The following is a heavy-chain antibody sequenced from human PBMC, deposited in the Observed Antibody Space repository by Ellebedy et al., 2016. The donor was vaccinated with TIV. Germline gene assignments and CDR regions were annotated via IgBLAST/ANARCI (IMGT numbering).Heavy chain of an antibody. CDR1: GFTFSSYG. CDR2: ISYDGSNK. J-gene: IGHJ4*02. D-gene: IGHD2-15*01. V-gene: IGHV3-30*18. CDR3: AKDLTVVVAATKAY. Sequence: GGSLRLXCAASGFTFSSYGMHWVRQAPGKGLEWVAVISYDGSNKYYADSVKGRFTISRDNSKNTLYLQMNSLRAEDTAVYYCAKDLTVVVAATKAYWGQGTLVTVSS.